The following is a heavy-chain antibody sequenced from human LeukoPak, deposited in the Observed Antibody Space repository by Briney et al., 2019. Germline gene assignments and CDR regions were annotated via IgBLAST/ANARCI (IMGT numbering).Heavy chain of an antibody. CDR2: ISSSSSTI. CDR1: GFTFSSYS. CDR3: AKKSRGSGSYYGDY. V-gene: IGHV3-48*01. D-gene: IGHD3-10*01. Sequence: SGGSLRLSCAASGFTFSSYSMNWVRQAPGKGLEWVSYISSSSSTIYYADSVKGRFTISRDNAKNSLYLQMNSLRAEDTAVYYCAKKSRGSGSYYGDYWGQGILVTVSS. J-gene: IGHJ4*02.